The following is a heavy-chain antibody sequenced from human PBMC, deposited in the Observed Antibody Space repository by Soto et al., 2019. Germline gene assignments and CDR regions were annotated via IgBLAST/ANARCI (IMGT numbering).Heavy chain of an antibody. CDR3: ARDIPSRYIAVAGRGMDV. D-gene: IGHD6-19*01. CDR2: IYHSGST. CDR1: GGSIGSSNW. Sequence: SETLSLTCAVSGGSIGSSNWWSWVRQPPGKGLERIGEIYHSGSTNYNPSLKSRVTISVDKSKNQFSLKLSSVTAADTAVYYCARDIPSRYIAVAGRGMDVWGQGTTVTVSS. V-gene: IGHV4-4*02. J-gene: IGHJ6*02.